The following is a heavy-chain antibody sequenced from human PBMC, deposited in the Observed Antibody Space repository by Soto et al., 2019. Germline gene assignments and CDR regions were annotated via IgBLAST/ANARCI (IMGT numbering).Heavy chain of an antibody. CDR2: VFHTGTT. V-gene: IGHV4-4*02. CDR1: GDSVSSPYY. J-gene: IGHJ4*02. D-gene: IGHD6-19*01. CDR3: ARSAGWYAVHS. Sequence: QVQLQESGPGLVKPSGTLSLTCAVSGDSVSSPYYWCWVRQPPGKGLEWIGEVFHTGTTSYNPPLRSRVTISMDKSNNQFSLDLSSVTAADTAVYYCARSAGWYAVHSWGPGTPVIVSS.